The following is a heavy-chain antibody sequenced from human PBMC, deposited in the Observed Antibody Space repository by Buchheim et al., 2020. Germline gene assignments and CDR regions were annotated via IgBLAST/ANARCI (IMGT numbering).Heavy chain of an antibody. CDR3: ARAAYTAMVTRGLDLLDY. CDR1: GFTFSSYS. D-gene: IGHD5-18*01. CDR2: ISSSSSTI. V-gene: IGHV3-48*02. Sequence: EVQLVESGGGLVQPGGSLRLSCAASGFTFSSYSMNWVRQAPGKGLEWVSYISSSSSTIYYADSVKGRFTISRDNAKNSLYLQMNSLRDEDTSVYYCARAAYTAMVTRGLDLLDYWGQGTL. J-gene: IGHJ4*02.